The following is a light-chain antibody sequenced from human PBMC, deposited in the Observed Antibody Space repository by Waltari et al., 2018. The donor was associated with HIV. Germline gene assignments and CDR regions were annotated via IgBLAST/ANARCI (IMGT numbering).Light chain of an antibody. V-gene: IGLV2-14*01. CDR1: NSDVGGYNY. J-gene: IGLJ2*01. CDR3: SSYTTTTTVL. CDR2: EIT. Sequence: QSALTQPASVSGSPGQSITISCTGTNSDVGGYNYVSWYQQHPGKAPKLLIYEITNRPSGISNRSSGSKSGNPASMTISGLQAEDEADYYCSSYTTTTTVLFGGGTKLTVL.